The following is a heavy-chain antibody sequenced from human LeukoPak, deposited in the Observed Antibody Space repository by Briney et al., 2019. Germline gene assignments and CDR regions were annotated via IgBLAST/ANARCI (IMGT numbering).Heavy chain of an antibody. Sequence: SETLSLTCTVSGGSISSGSYYWSWIRQPAGKGLEWIGRIYTSGSTNYNPSLKSRVTMSVDTSKNQFSLKLSSVTAADTAVYYCARDGGPYYYGSGSYYWAYYYMDVWGKGTTVTISS. CDR3: ARDGGPYYYGSGSYYWAYYYMDV. D-gene: IGHD3-10*01. V-gene: IGHV4-61*02. CDR1: GGSISSGSYY. CDR2: IYTSGST. J-gene: IGHJ6*03.